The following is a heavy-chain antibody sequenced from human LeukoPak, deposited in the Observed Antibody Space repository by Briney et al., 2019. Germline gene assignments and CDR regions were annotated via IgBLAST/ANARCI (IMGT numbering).Heavy chain of an antibody. D-gene: IGHD3-10*01. CDR3: AREREGKWFGELLHNYYYGMDV. V-gene: IGHV3-7*01. J-gene: IGHJ6*02. CDR1: GFIFGSYW. CDR2: IKQDGNEK. Sequence: GGSLRLSCAASGFIFGSYWMSWVRQAPGKGLEWVSNIKQDGNEKYFVDSVKGRFTISRDNAKNSLYLQMNSLRAEDTAVYYCAREREGKWFGELLHNYYYGMDVWGQGTTVTVSS.